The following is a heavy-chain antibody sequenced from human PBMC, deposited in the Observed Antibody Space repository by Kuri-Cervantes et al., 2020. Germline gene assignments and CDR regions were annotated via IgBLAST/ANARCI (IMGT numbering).Heavy chain of an antibody. V-gene: IGHV4-61*02. J-gene: IGHJ5*02. Sequence: LRLSCTVSGGSINSGSSYWSWIRQPAGRGLEWIGRIYTSGSTNYNPSLKSRVTISIDTSKDQFSLNLRSVTAADTAVYYCARAYCSSTSCWLDPWGQGTLVTVSS. CDR1: GGSINSGSSY. D-gene: IGHD2-2*01. CDR2: IYTSGST. CDR3: ARAYCSSTSCWLDP.